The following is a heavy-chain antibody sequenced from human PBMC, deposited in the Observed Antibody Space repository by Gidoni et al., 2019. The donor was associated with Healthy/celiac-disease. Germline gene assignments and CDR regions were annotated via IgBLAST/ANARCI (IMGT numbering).Heavy chain of an antibody. D-gene: IGHD3-10*01. V-gene: IGHV6-1*01. CDR1: GASVSSNSAA. Sequence: QVQLQQSGPGLVKPSQTLSLTCAISGASVSSNSAAWNWIRQSTSRGLEWLGRTYYRSKWYNEYAVSVKSRITIHPDTSKNHFSLQLNSVTPEDTAVYYCARDRADGLLWFGESYYFDYWGQGTLVTVSS. CDR3: ARDRADGLLWFGESYYFDY. CDR2: TYYRSKWYN. J-gene: IGHJ4*02.